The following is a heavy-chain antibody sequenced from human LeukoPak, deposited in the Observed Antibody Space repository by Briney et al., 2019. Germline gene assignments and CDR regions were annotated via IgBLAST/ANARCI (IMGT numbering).Heavy chain of an antibody. CDR3: ARGGTYYYDSSGTGYDY. CDR1: GGTFSSYA. V-gene: IGHV1-69*05. CDR2: IIPIFGTA. J-gene: IGHJ4*02. Sequence: GASVKVSCKASGGTFSSYAISWVRQAPGQGLEWMGRIIPIFGTANYAQKFQGRVTITTDESTSTAYMELSNLRSEDTAVYYCARGGTYYYDSSGTGYDYWGQGTLVTVSS. D-gene: IGHD3-22*01.